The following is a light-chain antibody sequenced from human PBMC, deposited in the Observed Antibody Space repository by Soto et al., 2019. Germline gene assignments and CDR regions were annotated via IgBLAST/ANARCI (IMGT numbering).Light chain of an antibody. CDR2: DAS. CDR3: QQYDILPFT. Sequence: DIQMTQSPSSLSASVGDRVTITCQASQDITRNLNWYQQKAGKAPKLLIYDASDLEPGVPSRFSGGGSGNDFTFTITSLEPEDIATYYCQQYDILPFTFGQGPRLEIK. CDR1: QDITRN. V-gene: IGKV1-33*01. J-gene: IGKJ5*01.